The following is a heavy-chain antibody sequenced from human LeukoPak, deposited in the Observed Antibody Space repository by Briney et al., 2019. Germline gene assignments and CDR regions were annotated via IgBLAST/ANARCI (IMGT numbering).Heavy chain of an antibody. J-gene: IGHJ5*02. D-gene: IGHD5-18*01. CDR3: ARRGNSYGRLYDP. V-gene: IGHV4-34*01. CDR1: GRSYTVYY. CDR2: INHSGST. Sequence: KSSDTVSLICALYGRSYTVYYWKCIRHPPGKGLEWIGEINHSGSTNYNSSLKSRVTTSVDTSKNRFSLHLSSVTAADTAVYYCARRGNSYGRLYDPWGQGTLVTVSS.